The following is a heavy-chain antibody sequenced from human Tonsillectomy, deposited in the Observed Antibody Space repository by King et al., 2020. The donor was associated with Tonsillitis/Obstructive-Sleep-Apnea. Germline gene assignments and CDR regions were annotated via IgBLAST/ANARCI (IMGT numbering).Heavy chain of an antibody. CDR1: GFTFNNFW. J-gene: IGHJ6*04. D-gene: IGHD2-8*01. V-gene: IGHV3-74*01. CDR2: ISGDGATT. Sequence: VQLVESGGGLVQTGGSLRLSCAASGFTFNNFWMHWVRQAPGKGLVGFSRISGDGATTSYADSLKGRLTIPRDNAKKPLYLQMKRLRAEETALYYCARGPEGILYRLDVWGKGTTVTVFS. CDR3: ARGPEGILYRLDV.